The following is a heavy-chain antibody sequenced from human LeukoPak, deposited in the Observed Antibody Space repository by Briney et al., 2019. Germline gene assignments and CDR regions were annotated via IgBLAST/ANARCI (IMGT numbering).Heavy chain of an antibody. CDR3: ARDPDNLYGSGSYYTHDP. V-gene: IGHV1-2*02. CDR2: INPNSGGT. Sequence: GASVKVSCKASGYTFTGYYMHWVRQAPGQGLEWMGWINPNSGGTNYAQKVQGRVTMTRDTSISTAYMELSRLRSDDTAVYYCARDPDNLYGSGSYYTHDPWGQGTLVTVSS. J-gene: IGHJ5*02. D-gene: IGHD3-10*01. CDR1: GYTFTGYY.